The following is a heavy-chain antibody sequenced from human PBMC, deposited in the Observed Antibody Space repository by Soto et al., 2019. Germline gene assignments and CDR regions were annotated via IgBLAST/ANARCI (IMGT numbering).Heavy chain of an antibody. V-gene: IGHV4-59*01. CDR1: GGSISSYY. J-gene: IGHJ4*02. D-gene: IGHD3-22*01. Sequence: SETLSLTCTVSGGSISSYYWSWIRQPPGKGLEWIGYIYYSGSTNYNPSLKSRVTISVDTSKNQFSLKLSSVTAADTAVYYCARSYDSSGYYYPGYWGQGTLVTVSS. CDR2: IYYSGST. CDR3: ARSYDSSGYYYPGY.